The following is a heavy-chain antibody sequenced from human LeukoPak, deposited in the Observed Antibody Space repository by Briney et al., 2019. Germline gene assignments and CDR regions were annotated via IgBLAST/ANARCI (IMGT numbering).Heavy chain of an antibody. Sequence: GGSLRLSCAASGFTFSSYSMNWVRQAPGKGLEWVSSISSSSSYIYYADSVKGRFTISRDNAKNSLYLQMNSLRVEDTAVYYCARDHIWYFDLWGRGTLVTVSS. CDR1: GFTFSSYS. CDR2: ISSSSSYI. V-gene: IGHV3-21*01. J-gene: IGHJ2*01. CDR3: ARDHIWYFDL.